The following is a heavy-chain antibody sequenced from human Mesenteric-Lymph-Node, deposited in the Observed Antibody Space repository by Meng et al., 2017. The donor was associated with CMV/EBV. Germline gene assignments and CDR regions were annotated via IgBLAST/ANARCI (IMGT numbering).Heavy chain of an antibody. CDR3: VRHRESNWNYLGDWFDP. CDR2: IYPGNSDT. CDR1: GYTFTTYW. V-gene: IGHV5-51*01. D-gene: IGHD1-7*01. Sequence: KVSCKGSGYTFTTYWIAWVRQMPGKGLEWMGVIYPGNSDTRYSPSFLGHVIISVDKSINTAYLQWSSLKASDTAIYYCVRHRESNWNYLGDWFDPWGQGTLVTVSS. J-gene: IGHJ5*02.